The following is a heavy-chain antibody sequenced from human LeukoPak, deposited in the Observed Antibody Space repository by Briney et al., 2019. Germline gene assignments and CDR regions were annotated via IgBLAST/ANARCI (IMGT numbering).Heavy chain of an antibody. CDR2: ISAYNGNT. CDR3: ARDNYSSATGGWFDP. V-gene: IGHV1-18*01. J-gene: IGHJ5*02. D-gene: IGHD6-19*01. Sequence: ASVKVSCKASGYTFTSYGISWVRQAPGQGLEWMGWISAYNGNTNYAQKLQGRVTMTTDTSTSTAHMELRSLRSDDTAVYYCARDNYSSATGGWFDPWGQGALVTVSS. CDR1: GYTFTSYG.